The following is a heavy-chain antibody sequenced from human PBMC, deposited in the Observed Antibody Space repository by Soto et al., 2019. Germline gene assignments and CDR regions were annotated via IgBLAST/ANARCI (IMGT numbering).Heavy chain of an antibody. CDR1: GYTFTGYY. D-gene: IGHD6-6*01. Sequence: ASVKVSCKASGYTFTGYYMHWVRQAPGQGLEWMGWINPNSGDTKYAQKFQGRVTMTRDTSTRTAYMEVSRLTSDDTAVYYCARSLSTIGGRPDSWGQGTLVTVSS. CDR2: INPNSGDT. J-gene: IGHJ4*02. CDR3: ARSLSTIGGRPDS. V-gene: IGHV1-2*02.